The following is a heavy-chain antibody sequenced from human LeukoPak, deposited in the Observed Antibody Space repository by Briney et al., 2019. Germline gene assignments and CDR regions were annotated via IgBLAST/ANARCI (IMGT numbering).Heavy chain of an antibody. CDR3: ARDYYDRSGYSSFFHH. CDR2: FCYDGGNK. J-gene: IGHJ1*01. Sequence: AGGSLRLSCAASGFTFSIYGMHWVRQAPGKGLEWVAVFCYDGGNKYYADSVKGRFTISRDDSKNTLYLQMNSLRAEDTAVYYCARDYYDRSGYSSFFHHWGQGTLVTVSS. V-gene: IGHV3-33*01. CDR1: GFTFSIYG. D-gene: IGHD3-22*01.